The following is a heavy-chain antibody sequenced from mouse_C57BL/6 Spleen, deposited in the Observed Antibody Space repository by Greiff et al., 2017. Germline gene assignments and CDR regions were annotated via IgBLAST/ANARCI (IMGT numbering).Heavy chain of an antibody. Sequence: QVQLKESGAELAKPGASVKLSCKASGYTFTSYWMHWVKQRPGQGLEWIGYINPSSGYTKYNQKFKDKSTLTADKSSSTAYMQLSSLTYEDSAVYYCASSYSTHYYAMDYWGQGTSVTVSS. CDR1: GYTFTSYW. CDR2: INPSSGYT. CDR3: ASSYSTHYYAMDY. J-gene: IGHJ4*01. D-gene: IGHD2-5*01. V-gene: IGHV1-7*01.